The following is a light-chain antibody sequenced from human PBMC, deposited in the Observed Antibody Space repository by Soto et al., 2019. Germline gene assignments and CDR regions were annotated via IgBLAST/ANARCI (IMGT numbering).Light chain of an antibody. CDR1: QSISSW. J-gene: IGKJ2*01. CDR2: DAS. Sequence: DIQMTQSPSTLSASVGDRVTITCRASQSISSWLAWYQQKPRKAPKLLIYDASRLESGVPSRFSGSGSGTEFTLTISSLQPDDFATYYCQQYNSYLYTFGQGTKLEIK. V-gene: IGKV1-5*01. CDR3: QQYNSYLYT.